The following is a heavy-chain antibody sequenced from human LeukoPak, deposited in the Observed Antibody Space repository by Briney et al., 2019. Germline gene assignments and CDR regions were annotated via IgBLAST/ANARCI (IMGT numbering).Heavy chain of an antibody. CDR3: ARGRYDNAIDY. CDR1: GYSISSGYY. V-gene: IGHV4-38-2*02. J-gene: IGHJ4*02. Sequence: SETLSLTCTVSGYSISSGYYWGWIRQPPGKGLEWIGSIYHSGSTYYNPSLKSRVTISVDTSKNQFSLKLSSVTAADTAVYYCARGRYDNAIDYWGQRTLVTVSS. CDR2: IYHSGST. D-gene: IGHD5-12*01.